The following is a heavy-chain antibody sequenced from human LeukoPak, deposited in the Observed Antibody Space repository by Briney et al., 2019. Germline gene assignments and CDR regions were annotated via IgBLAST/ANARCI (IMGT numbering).Heavy chain of an antibody. CDR2: ISSSSSTI. J-gene: IGHJ4*02. V-gene: IGHV3-48*01. D-gene: IGHD6-19*01. CDR1: GFTFSSYS. CDR3: ASQRYSSGSGY. Sequence: PGGSLRLSCAASGFTFSSYSMNWVRQAPGKGLEWVSYISSSSSTIYYADSVKGRFTISRDNAKNSLYLQMNSLRAEDTAVYYCASQRYSSGSGYWGQGTLVTVSS.